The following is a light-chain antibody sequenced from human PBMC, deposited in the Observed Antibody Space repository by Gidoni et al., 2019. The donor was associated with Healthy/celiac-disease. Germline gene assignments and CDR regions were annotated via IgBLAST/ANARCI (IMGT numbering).Light chain of an antibody. CDR2: KAS. Sequence: IQMTQSPSTLAASLGYRFTITCRASQSISSCMAWYQQKPGKAPKLLIYKASRLESGVPSRFSGRGAGTEVTLTISSLQHDDCATYYFQQYNSYPYTFGQGTKLEIK. J-gene: IGKJ2*01. CDR1: QSISSC. V-gene: IGKV1-5*03. CDR3: QQYNSYPYT.